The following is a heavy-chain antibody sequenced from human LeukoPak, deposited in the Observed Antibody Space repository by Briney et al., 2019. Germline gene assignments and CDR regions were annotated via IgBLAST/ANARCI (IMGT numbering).Heavy chain of an antibody. CDR2: IKQDGSEK. J-gene: IGHJ6*03. CDR1: GFTFSSYW. CDR3: ASLPAALSPTYYYYYYMDV. Sequence: PGGSLRLSCAASGFTFSSYWMSWVRQAPGKGLEWVANIKQDGSEKYYVDSVKGRFTISRDNSKNTLYLQMNSLRAEDTAVYYCASLPAALSPTYYYYYYMDVWGKGTTVTVSS. D-gene: IGHD2-2*01. V-gene: IGHV3-7*01.